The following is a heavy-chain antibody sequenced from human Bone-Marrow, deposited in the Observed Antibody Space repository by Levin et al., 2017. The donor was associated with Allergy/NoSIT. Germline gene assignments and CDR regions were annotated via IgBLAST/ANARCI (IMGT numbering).Heavy chain of an antibody. CDR3: AATMLRGIIVDY. CDR2: VFYIGTTSGTT. Sequence: SETLSLTCTVSGGSITTYYWNWIRQSPGKGLEWIGYVFYIGTTSGTTNYNPSLKSRVAISLDTSERQFSLRLSSVTAADTAVYYCAATMLRGIIVDYWGPGTLVAVSS. D-gene: IGHD3-10*01. CDR1: GGSITTYY. J-gene: IGHJ4*02. V-gene: IGHV4-59*01.